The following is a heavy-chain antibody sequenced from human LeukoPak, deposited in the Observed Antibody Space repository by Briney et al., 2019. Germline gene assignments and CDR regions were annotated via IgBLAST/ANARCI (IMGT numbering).Heavy chain of an antibody. CDR3: AREGGQYYFDY. J-gene: IGHJ4*02. CDR2: IYHSGTT. Sequence: SETLSLTCTVSGGSLSSYYWSWLRQPPGKGLEWIGYIYHSGTTNYNPSLKSRVTISVDMPKNQFSLKLSSVTAADTAVYYCAREGGQYYFDYWGQGTLVTVSS. V-gene: IGHV4-59*01. CDR1: GGSLSSYY. D-gene: IGHD1-26*01.